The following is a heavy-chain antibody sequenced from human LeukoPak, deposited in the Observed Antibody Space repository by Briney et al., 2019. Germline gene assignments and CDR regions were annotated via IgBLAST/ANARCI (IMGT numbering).Heavy chain of an antibody. Sequence: ASVKVSCKASGYTFTSYDISWVRQATGQGLEWMGWMNPNSGNTGYAQKFQGRVTMTRNTSISTAYMELSSLRSEDTAVYYCARVVETPGTPLPLLLGNWGQGTLVTVSS. J-gene: IGHJ4*02. V-gene: IGHV1-8*01. CDR2: MNPNSGNT. CDR1: GYTFTSYD. CDR3: ARVVETPGTPLPLLLGN. D-gene: IGHD2-2*01.